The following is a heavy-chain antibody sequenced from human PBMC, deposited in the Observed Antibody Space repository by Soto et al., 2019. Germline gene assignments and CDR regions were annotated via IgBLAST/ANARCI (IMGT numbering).Heavy chain of an antibody. CDR2: ISTYNGNT. D-gene: IGHD2-15*01. CDR3: ARVCLSSGGSCPNWFDP. J-gene: IGHJ5*02. CDR1: GYTFTSYG. Sequence: WASVKVSCKASGYTFTSYGISWVRQAPGQGLEWMGWISTYNGNTNYAQKLQGRVTMTTDTSTSTAYMELRSLRSDDTAVYYCARVCLSSGGSCPNWFDPWGQGTLVTVSS. V-gene: IGHV1-18*01.